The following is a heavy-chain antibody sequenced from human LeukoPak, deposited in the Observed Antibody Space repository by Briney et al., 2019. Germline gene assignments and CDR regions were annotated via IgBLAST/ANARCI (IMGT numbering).Heavy chain of an antibody. V-gene: IGHV4-59*08. D-gene: IGHD5-24*01. CDR3: ARHRSKWLQSSFDY. J-gene: IGHJ4*02. CDR2: IYYSGST. CDR1: GGSISNYY. Sequence: SETLSLTCTVSGGSISNYYWSWIRQPPGKGLEWIGYIYYSGSTKYNPSLKSRVTISVDTSKNQFSLKLNSVTAADTAVYYCARHRSKWLQSSFDYWGQGTLVTVSS.